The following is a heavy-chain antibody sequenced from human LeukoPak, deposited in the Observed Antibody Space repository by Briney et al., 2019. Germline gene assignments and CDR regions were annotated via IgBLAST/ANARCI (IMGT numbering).Heavy chain of an antibody. D-gene: IGHD6-6*01. Sequence: ASVKVSCKASGYTFTSYGISWVRQAPGQGLEWMGWISAYNGNTNYAQKLQGRVTMTTDTSTSTAYMELRSLRSDDTAVYYCARDLVAARQNVGAYYYYYGMDVWGQGTTVTVSS. CDR2: ISAYNGNT. V-gene: IGHV1-18*01. CDR1: GYTFTSYG. CDR3: ARDLVAARQNVGAYYYYYGMDV. J-gene: IGHJ6*02.